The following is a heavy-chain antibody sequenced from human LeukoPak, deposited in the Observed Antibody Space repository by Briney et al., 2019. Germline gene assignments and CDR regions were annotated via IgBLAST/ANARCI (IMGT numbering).Heavy chain of an antibody. J-gene: IGHJ3*02. Sequence: QSGGSLRLSCAASGFTFSSYAMHWVRQAPGKGLELVSAISGSGRNTYYANSVKGGFTISRDISKNTLYLQMNSLRAEDTAVYYCAKVGARDGYNSVLRPTRVAFDIWGKGTMVTVSS. CDR2: ISGSGRNT. D-gene: IGHD5-24*01. V-gene: IGHV3-23*01. CDR3: AKVGARDGYNSVLRPTRVAFDI. CDR1: GFTFSSYA.